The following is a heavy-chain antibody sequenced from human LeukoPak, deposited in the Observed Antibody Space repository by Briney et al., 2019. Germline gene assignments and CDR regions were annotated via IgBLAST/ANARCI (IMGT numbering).Heavy chain of an antibody. J-gene: IGHJ5*01. Sequence: PSETLSLTCTVSGGAISRYYWSWIRQPAGKGLEWIGRIYTSGSTNYNPSLKSRVTISVDTSKNQFSLKLSSVTAADTAVYYCARDSDLWSGYYSTGWFDSWGQGTLVTVSS. V-gene: IGHV4-4*07. CDR1: GGAISRYY. CDR3: ARDSDLWSGYYSTGWFDS. D-gene: IGHD3-3*01. CDR2: IYTSGST.